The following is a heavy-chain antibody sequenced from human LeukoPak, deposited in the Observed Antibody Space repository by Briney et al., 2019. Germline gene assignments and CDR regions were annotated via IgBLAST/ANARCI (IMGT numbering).Heavy chain of an antibody. D-gene: IGHD3-16*01. CDR2: ISSSSTI. CDR3: ARDGARLDY. Sequence: GGSLRLSCAASGFTFSSYSMNWVRQAPGKGLEWVSYISSSSTIYYADSVKGRFTISRDNAKNSLYLQMNSLRAEDTAVYYCARDGARLDYWGQGTLVTVSS. V-gene: IGHV3-48*01. J-gene: IGHJ4*02. CDR1: GFTFSSYS.